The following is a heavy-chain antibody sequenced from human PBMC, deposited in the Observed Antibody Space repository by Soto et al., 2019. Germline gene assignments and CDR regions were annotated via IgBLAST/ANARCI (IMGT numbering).Heavy chain of an antibody. V-gene: IGHV3-23*01. Sequence: EVQLLESGGGLVQPGGSLRLSCAASGFTFSSYAMSWVRQAPGKGLEWVSAISGSGGSTYYADSVKGRFTISRDNSKNTLYLQMNSLRAEDTAVYYCSNRCFSSSFYYFDYWGQGTLVTVSS. J-gene: IGHJ4*02. CDR3: SNRCFSSSFYYFDY. D-gene: IGHD6-6*01. CDR1: GFTFSSYA. CDR2: ISGSGGST.